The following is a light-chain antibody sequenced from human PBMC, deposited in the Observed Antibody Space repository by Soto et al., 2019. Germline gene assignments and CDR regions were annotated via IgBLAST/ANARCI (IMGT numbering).Light chain of an antibody. CDR3: QQYDRSPWT. CDR2: GAS. Sequence: EIVLTQSPGTLSLSPGERATLSCRASLSVNHNYLAWYQQKPGQAPRLLTYGASGRATGIPDRFSGSGSGTDFTLTISKLEPEDFAVYFGQQYDRSPWTFGQGTKVEI. V-gene: IGKV3-20*01. J-gene: IGKJ1*01. CDR1: LSVNHNY.